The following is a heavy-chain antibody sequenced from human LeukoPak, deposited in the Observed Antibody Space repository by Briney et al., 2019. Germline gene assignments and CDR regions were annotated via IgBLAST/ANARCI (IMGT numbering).Heavy chain of an antibody. V-gene: IGHV3-23*01. CDR1: GFTFSSYA. D-gene: IGHD3-22*01. J-gene: IGHJ4*02. Sequence: PGGSLRLSCAASGFTFSSYAMSWVRQAPGKGLEWVSAISGSGGSTYYADSVKGRFTISRDNSKNTLYLQMNSLRAEDTAVYYGAKGIGQHYYDSSGYYFDYWGQGTLVTVSS. CDR2: ISGSGGST. CDR3: AKGIGQHYYDSSGYYFDY.